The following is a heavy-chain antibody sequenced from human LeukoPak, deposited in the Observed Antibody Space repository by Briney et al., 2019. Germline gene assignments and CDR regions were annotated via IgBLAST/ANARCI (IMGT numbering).Heavy chain of an antibody. D-gene: IGHD2-15*01. J-gene: IGHJ4*02. V-gene: IGHV3-7*03. CDR1: GFTFSSYA. CDR2: IKEDGSEK. Sequence: GGSLRLSCAASGFTFSSYAMSWVRQAPGKGLEWVANIKEDGSEKYYEDSVKGRFTISRDNAKNSLYLQMNSLRAEDTAVYYCARNVGWFRFDYWGQGTLVTVSS. CDR3: ARNVGWFRFDY.